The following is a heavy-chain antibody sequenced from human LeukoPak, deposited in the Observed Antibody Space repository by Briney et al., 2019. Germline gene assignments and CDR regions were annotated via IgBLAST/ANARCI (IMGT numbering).Heavy chain of an antibody. J-gene: IGHJ2*01. Sequence: SETLSLTCAVYGGSFSGYYWSWIRQPPGKGLEWIGEINHSGSTNYNPSLKSRVTISVDTSKNQFSLKLSSVTAADTAVYYCARDSPAYCSGGNCYNWYFDLWGRGTLVSVSS. CDR1: GGSFSGYY. CDR2: INHSGST. CDR3: ARDSPAYCSGGNCYNWYFDL. D-gene: IGHD2-15*01. V-gene: IGHV4-34*01.